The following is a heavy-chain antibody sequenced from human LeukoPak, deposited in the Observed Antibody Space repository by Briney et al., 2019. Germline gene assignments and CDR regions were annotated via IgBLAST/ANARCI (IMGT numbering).Heavy chain of an antibody. Sequence: GGSLRLSCAASGFTFSSYGMSWVRQAPGKGLEWVSAISGSGGSTYYADSVKGRLTISRDNSKNTLYLQMNSLRAEDTAVYYCAKSAAGPYYYYYYYMDVWGKGTTVTISS. CDR1: GFTFSSYG. CDR2: ISGSGGST. D-gene: IGHD6-19*01. J-gene: IGHJ6*03. CDR3: AKSAAGPYYYYYYYMDV. V-gene: IGHV3-23*01.